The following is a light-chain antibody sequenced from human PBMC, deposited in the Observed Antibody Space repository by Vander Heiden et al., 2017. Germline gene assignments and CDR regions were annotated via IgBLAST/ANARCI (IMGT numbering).Light chain of an antibody. Sequence: VLTQSPLFLPVTTGESASITCRSSQGLLYRDRNNYLDWYLQKPGQSPQLLIYLGSTRASGVPERFTGSGSGTDFALKITRVEAEDVGIYYCMQPLQTPRTFGQGTKVEI. V-gene: IGKV2-28*01. CDR2: LGS. CDR3: MQPLQTPRT. CDR1: QGLLYRDRNNY. J-gene: IGKJ1*01.